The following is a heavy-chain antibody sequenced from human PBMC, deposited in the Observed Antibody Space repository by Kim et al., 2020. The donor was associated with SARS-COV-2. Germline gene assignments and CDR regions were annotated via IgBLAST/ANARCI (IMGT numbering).Heavy chain of an antibody. CDR1: GGSISSSSYY. V-gene: IGHV4-39*01. CDR3: ARHSLWTSVAPNFHP. J-gene: IGHJ5*02. Sequence: SETLSLTCTVSGGSISSSSYYWGWIRQPPGKGLEWIGSIYYSGSTYYNPSLKSRVTISVDTSKNQFSLKLSSVTAADTAVYYCARHSLWTSVAPNFHPWGQGTLVTVSS. D-gene: IGHD6-19*01. CDR2: IYYSGST.